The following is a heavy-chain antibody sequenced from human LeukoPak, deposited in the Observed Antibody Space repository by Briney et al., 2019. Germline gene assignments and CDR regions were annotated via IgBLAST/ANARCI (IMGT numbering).Heavy chain of an antibody. V-gene: IGHV3-21*01. CDR2: ISSSSSYI. Sequence: PGGSLRLSCAASGFTFSSYSMNWVRQAPGKGLEWVSSISSSSSYIYYADSVKGRFTISRDNSKNTLYLQMNSLRAEDTAVYYCARDEISGSYFGYWGQGTLVTVSS. D-gene: IGHD1-26*01. CDR1: GFTFSSYS. J-gene: IGHJ4*02. CDR3: ARDEISGSYFGY.